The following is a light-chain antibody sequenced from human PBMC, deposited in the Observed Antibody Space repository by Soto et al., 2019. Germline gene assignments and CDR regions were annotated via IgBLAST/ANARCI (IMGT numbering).Light chain of an antibody. CDR2: KAS. V-gene: IGKV1-5*03. CDR1: QTISSW. Sequence: DIQMTQSPSTLSASVGDRVTITCRASQTISSWLAWYQQKPGMAPKLLIYKASTLQSGVPSRFSGSGSGNEFTLTISSLQPDDFASYYCQQYSRCSAFGQGTKVELK. CDR3: QQYSRCSA. J-gene: IGKJ1*01.